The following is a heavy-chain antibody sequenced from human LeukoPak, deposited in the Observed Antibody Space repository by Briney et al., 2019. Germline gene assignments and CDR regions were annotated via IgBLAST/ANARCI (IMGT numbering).Heavy chain of an antibody. Sequence: SQTLSLTCTVSGGSISRGGEYWSWIRQHPGKGLEWFGYIVYSGSTSYNPSLTSRVTISADTSKNQFSLKLNSVTAADTAVYYRARATTVTTPADYWGQGTLVTVSS. CDR3: ARATTVTTPADY. J-gene: IGHJ4*02. V-gene: IGHV4-31*03. CDR1: GGSISRGGEY. CDR2: IVYSGST. D-gene: IGHD4-17*01.